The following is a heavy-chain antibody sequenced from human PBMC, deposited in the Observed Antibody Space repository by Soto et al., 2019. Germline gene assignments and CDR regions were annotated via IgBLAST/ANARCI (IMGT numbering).Heavy chain of an antibody. CDR3: ASDFTTSCYADCGHYYYGMDV. V-gene: IGHV1-69*13. D-gene: IGHD2-2*01. CDR1: GERKSIDV. J-gene: IGHJ6*02. CDR2: IIPIFGTA. Sequence: VNGACKTVGERKSIDVGGCRRNKKKKGLEWMGGIIPIFGTANYAQKFQGRVTITADESTSTAYMELSSLRSEDTAVYYCASDFTTSCYADCGHYYYGMDVWGQGTTVTVSS.